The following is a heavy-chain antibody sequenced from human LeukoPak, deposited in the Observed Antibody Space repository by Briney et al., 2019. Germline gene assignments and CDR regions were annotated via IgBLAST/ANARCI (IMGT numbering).Heavy chain of an antibody. CDR1: GYRFTSYG. J-gene: IGHJ4*02. Sequence: GTSGKVSCTASGYRFTSYGIIWVRQAPGQGLKWMGWISGYNINTNDAQKLQGRVTMTTDTSTSTAYMELRSLRSDDTAVYYCAREYCSTTRCYMADYWGQGTLVTVSS. CDR3: AREYCSTTRCYMADY. CDR2: ISGYNINT. V-gene: IGHV1-18*01. D-gene: IGHD2-2*01.